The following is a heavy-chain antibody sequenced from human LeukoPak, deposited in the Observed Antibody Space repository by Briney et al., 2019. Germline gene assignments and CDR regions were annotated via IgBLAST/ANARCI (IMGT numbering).Heavy chain of an antibody. J-gene: IGHJ4*02. CDR3: ARDPSYYDSGTPAYYFDY. CDR2: IYYSGST. V-gene: IGHV4-39*07. CDR1: GGSISSSSYY. Sequence: SSEALSLTCTVSGGSISSSSYYWGWIRQPPGKGLEWIGSIYYSGSTYYNPSLKSRVTISVDTSKNQFSLKLSSVTAADTAVYYCARDPSYYDSGTPAYYFDYWGQGTLVTVSS. D-gene: IGHD3-22*01.